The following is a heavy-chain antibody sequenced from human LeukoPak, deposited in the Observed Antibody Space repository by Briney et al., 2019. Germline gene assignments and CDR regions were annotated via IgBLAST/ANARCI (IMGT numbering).Heavy chain of an antibody. J-gene: IGHJ3*02. D-gene: IGHD4-17*01. CDR3: AKDLSYGDPVI. CDR1: GFTFSSYG. Sequence: PGGSLRLSCAASGFTFSSYGMSWVRQAPGKGLEWVSAISNSGGSTYYADSVKGRFTISRDNSKNTLYPQMNSLRAEDTAVYYCAKDLSYGDPVIWGQGTMVTVSS. V-gene: IGHV3-23*01. CDR2: ISNSGGST.